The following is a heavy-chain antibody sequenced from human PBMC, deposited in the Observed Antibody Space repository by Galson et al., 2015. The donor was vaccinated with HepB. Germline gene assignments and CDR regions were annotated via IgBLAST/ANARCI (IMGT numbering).Heavy chain of an antibody. CDR1: GFTFDDYA. Sequence: SLRLSCAASGFTFDDYAMHWVRQAPGKGLEWVSGISWNSGSIGYADSVKGRFTISRDNAKNSLYLQMNSLRAEDTALYYCAKDISQYYGSGSCFDYWGQGTLVTVPS. D-gene: IGHD3-10*01. J-gene: IGHJ4*02. CDR2: ISWNSGSI. CDR3: AKDISQYYGSGSCFDY. V-gene: IGHV3-9*01.